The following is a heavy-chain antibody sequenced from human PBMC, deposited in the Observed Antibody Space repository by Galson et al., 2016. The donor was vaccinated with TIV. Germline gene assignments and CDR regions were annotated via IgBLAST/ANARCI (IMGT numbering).Heavy chain of an antibody. V-gene: IGHV3-74*01. J-gene: IGHJ3*02. CDR1: GFTFGSHW. D-gene: IGHD2-15*01. CDR3: VREVLVGPGVKMGMRAFDI. CDR2: IRTDGTTT. Sequence: SLRLSCAASGFTFGSHWKHWVRQVPGKGLVWVSRIRTDGTTTAYADSVKGRFTISRDNAKNTLYLQMNSLSDDDTAVYHCVREVLVGPGVKMGMRAFDIWGRGTTVTVSS.